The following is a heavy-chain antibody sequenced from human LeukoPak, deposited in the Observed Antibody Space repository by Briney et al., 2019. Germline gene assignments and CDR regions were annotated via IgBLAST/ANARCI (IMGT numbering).Heavy chain of an antibody. V-gene: IGHV3-30*01. Sequence: GGSLRLSCAASGFTFSSYAMHWVRQAPGKGLEWVAVISYDGSNKYYADSVKGRFTISRDNSKNTLYLQMNSLRAEDTAVYYCARDRNGATIDYWGQGTLVTVSS. CDR3: ARDRNGATIDY. J-gene: IGHJ4*02. CDR1: GFTFSSYA. D-gene: IGHD5-24*01. CDR2: ISYDGSNK.